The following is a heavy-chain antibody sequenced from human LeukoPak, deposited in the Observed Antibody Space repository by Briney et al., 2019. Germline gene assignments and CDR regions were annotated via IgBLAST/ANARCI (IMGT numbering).Heavy chain of an antibody. D-gene: IGHD6-19*01. Sequence: PGGSLRLSCAASGFTFSSYAMSWVRQAPGKGLEWVSAISSSGGSTYYADSVKGRFTISRDKAKNSLYLQMNSLRDEDTAVYYCARGGAQWLGYWGQGTLVTVSS. CDR2: ISSSGGST. CDR1: GFTFSSYA. V-gene: IGHV3-23*01. CDR3: ARGGAQWLGY. J-gene: IGHJ4*02.